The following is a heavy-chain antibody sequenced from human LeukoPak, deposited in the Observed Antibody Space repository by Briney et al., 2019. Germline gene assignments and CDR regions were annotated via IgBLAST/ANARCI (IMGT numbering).Heavy chain of an antibody. J-gene: IGHJ2*01. V-gene: IGHV4-31*03. CDR1: GGSISSGGYY. CDR2: IYYSGST. Sequence: SETLSLTCTVSGGSISSGGYYWSWIRQHPGKGLEWIGYIYYSGSTYYNPSLKSRVTISVDTSKNQFSLKLSSVTAADTALYFCARQASWLPYFDLWGRGTLASVSS. CDR3: ARQASWLPYFDL. D-gene: IGHD5-12*01.